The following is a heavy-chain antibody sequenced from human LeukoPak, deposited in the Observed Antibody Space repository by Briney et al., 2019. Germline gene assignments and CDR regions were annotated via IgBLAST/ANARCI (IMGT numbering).Heavy chain of an antibody. D-gene: IGHD2-2*01. CDR2: IDHSGST. CDR1: GGSFSGYY. V-gene: IGHV4-34*01. Sequence: PWETLSLTCAVYGGSFSGYYWSWIRQPPGKGLAWIGEIDHSGSTNYNPSLKSRVTISVDTSKNQFSLKLSSVTAADTAVYYCARGCHRGSRYQLLSSRLWFDPWGQGTLVTVSS. J-gene: IGHJ5*02. CDR3: ARGCHRGSRYQLLSSRLWFDP.